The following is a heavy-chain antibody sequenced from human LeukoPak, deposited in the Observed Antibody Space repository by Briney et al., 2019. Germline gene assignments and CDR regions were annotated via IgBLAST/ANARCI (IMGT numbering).Heavy chain of an antibody. CDR2: IYYSGST. D-gene: IGHD3-9*01. CDR1: GGSFSGYY. CDR3: ARHLRYYDILTGYYTSPFDY. Sequence: SETLSLTCAVYGGSFSGYYWSWIRQPPGKGLEWIGSIYYSGSTYYNPSLKSRVTISVDTSKNQFSLKLSSVTAADTAVYYCARHLRYYDILTGYYTSPFDYWGQGTLVTVSS. J-gene: IGHJ4*02. V-gene: IGHV4-34*01.